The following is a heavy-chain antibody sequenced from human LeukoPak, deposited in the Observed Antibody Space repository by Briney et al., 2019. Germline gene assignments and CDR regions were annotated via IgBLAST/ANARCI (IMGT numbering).Heavy chain of an antibody. CDR2: INPNSGGT. J-gene: IGHJ4*02. CDR3: ARGTVGYGDY. Sequence: GALVKVSCKASGYTFTGYYMHWVRQAPGQGLEWMGWINPNSGGTNYAQKFQGRVTMTRDTSTSTVYMELSSLRSEDTAVYYCARGTVGYGDYWGQGTLVTVSS. V-gene: IGHV1-2*02. D-gene: IGHD1-26*01. CDR1: GYTFTGYY.